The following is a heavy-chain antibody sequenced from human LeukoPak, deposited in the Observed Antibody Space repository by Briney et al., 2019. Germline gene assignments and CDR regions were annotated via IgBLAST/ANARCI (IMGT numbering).Heavy chain of an antibody. CDR3: AREILGGFNPGAY. Sequence: SETLSLTCTVSLDSTTSNFWSWVRQPPGKGLEWLGEIHRSGSPNYNPSLQSRVTISIDRSRNQIVLELSSVTAADTAVYYCAREILGGFNPGAYWGQGILVTVSS. V-gene: IGHV4-4*02. J-gene: IGHJ4*02. CDR1: LDSTTSNF. CDR2: IHRSGSP. D-gene: IGHD1-14*01.